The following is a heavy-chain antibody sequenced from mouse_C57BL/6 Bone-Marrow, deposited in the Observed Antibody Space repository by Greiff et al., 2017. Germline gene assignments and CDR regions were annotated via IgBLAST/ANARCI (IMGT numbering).Heavy chain of an antibody. J-gene: IGHJ2*01. CDR2: ISYDGSN. V-gene: IGHV3-6*01. CDR1: GYSITSGYY. CDR3: ARGGSNYLYYFDY. Sequence: EVKLVESGPGLVKPSQSLSLTCSVTGYSITSGYYWNWIRQFPGNKLEWMGYISYDGSNNYNPSLKNRISITRDTSKNQFFLKLNSVTTEDTATYYCARGGSNYLYYFDYWGQGTTLTVSS. D-gene: IGHD2-5*01.